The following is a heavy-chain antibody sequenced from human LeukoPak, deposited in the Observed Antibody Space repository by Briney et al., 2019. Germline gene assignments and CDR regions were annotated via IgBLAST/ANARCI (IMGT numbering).Heavy chain of an antibody. CDR1: GAPINDFY. V-gene: IGHV4-59*01. Sequence: SGALVLTCSFPGAPINDFYWAWIRGPPGGGREWIGYVYHTGTSGYHPSLKSRVAMSLDTSKNQVSLKLRSVTAADTAVYFCTRVVNGGHFDYWGQGTLVTVSS. CDR2: VYHTGTS. D-gene: IGHD2-8*01. J-gene: IGHJ4*02. CDR3: TRVVNGGHFDY.